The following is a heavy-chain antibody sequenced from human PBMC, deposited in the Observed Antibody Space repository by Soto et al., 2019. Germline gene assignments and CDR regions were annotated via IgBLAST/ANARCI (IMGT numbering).Heavy chain of an antibody. J-gene: IGHJ5*01. CDR2: IYYSGST. CDR1: GGSMSSGDYY. Sequence: PXETLSLPCTVSGGSMSSGDYYWSWIRQPPGKGLEWIVYIYYSGSTYYNPSLKSRVTISVDTSKNQFSLKLSSVTAADTAVYYCARGRGDYGAVWFDSWGQGTLVTVSS. V-gene: IGHV4-30-4*01. D-gene: IGHD4-17*01. CDR3: ARGRGDYGAVWFDS.